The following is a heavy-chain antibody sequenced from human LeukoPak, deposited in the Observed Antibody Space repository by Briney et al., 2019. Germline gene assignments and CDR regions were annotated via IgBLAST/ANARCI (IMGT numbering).Heavy chain of an antibody. Sequence: GGSLRLSCAASGFTFTSYAMNWVRRAPGKGLEWVSAISGSGGSTYYADSVKGRFTISRDNSKNTLYLQMNSLRAEDTAVYYCAKSSYYDSSGYYREYYFDYWGQGTLVTVSS. J-gene: IGHJ4*02. CDR2: ISGSGGST. V-gene: IGHV3-23*01. CDR1: GFTFTSYA. CDR3: AKSSYYDSSGYYREYYFDY. D-gene: IGHD3-22*01.